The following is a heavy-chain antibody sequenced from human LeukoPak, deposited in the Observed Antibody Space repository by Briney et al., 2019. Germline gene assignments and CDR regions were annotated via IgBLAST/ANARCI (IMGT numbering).Heavy chain of an antibody. D-gene: IGHD2-15*01. J-gene: IGHJ4*02. CDR2: ISGSNSYI. Sequence: PGGSLRLSCAASGFTFSSYTMHWIRQAPGKGLEWVSSISGSNSYIFYADSVKGRFTVSRDNSKNTLYLQMNSLRAEDTAVYYCAKSYPPLLPFDYWGQGTLVTVSS. CDR3: AKSYPPLLPFDY. CDR1: GFTFSSYT. V-gene: IGHV3-21*01.